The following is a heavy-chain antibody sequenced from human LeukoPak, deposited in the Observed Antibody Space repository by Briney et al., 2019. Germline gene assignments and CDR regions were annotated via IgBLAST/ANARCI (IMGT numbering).Heavy chain of an antibody. Sequence: ASVKVSCKASGYTFTSYGISWVRQAPGQGLEWVGWISAYNGNTNYAQKLQGRVTMTTDTSTSTAYMELRSLRSNDTAVYYCARYYYGSGSYSENYYYYYMDVWGKGTTVTVSS. CDR3: ARYYYGSGSYSENYYYYYMDV. D-gene: IGHD3-10*01. J-gene: IGHJ6*03. CDR2: ISAYNGNT. V-gene: IGHV1-18*01. CDR1: GYTFTSYG.